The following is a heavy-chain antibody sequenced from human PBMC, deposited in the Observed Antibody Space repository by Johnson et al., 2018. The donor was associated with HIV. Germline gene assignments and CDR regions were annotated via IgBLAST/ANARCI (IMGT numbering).Heavy chain of an antibody. CDR3: ARPQGTGDAFDI. CDR2: ISYDGSNK. CDR1: GFTFRNYD. D-gene: IGHD1-1*01. Sequence: QMLLVESGGGVVQPGRSLRLSCGGSGFTFRNYDLHWVRQAPGKGLEWVSVISYDGSNKYYADSVKGRFTISRDNSKNTLYLQMNSLRAEDTAVYYCARPQGTGDAFDIWGQGTMVTVSS. V-gene: IGHV3-30*04. J-gene: IGHJ3*02.